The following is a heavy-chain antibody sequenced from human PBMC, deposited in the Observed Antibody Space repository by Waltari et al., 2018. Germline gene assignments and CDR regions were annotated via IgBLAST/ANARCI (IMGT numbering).Heavy chain of an antibody. V-gene: IGHV4-39*01. CDR2: IYYSGST. J-gene: IGHJ4*02. Sequence: QLQLQESGPGLVKPSETLSLTCTVSGGSISSSSYYWGWIRQPPGKGLEWIGSIYYSGSTYYNPSLKSRVTISVDTSKNQFSLKLSSVTAADTAVYYCARQRSSWPYFDYWGQGTLVTVSS. CDR3: ARQRSSWPYFDY. D-gene: IGHD6-13*01. CDR1: GGSISSSSYY.